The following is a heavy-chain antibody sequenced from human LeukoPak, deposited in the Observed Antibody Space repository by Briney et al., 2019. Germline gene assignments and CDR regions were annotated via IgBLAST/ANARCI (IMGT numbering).Heavy chain of an antibody. V-gene: IGHV5-51*01. D-gene: IGHD3-3*01. CDR3: ARQADDFWSGYVELDY. CDR2: IYPGDSDT. J-gene: IGHJ4*02. Sequence: GESLQISCKGSGYSFTSYWIGWVRPMPGKGLEWMGIIYPGDSDTRYSPSFQGQVTISADKSISTAYLQWSSLKASDTAMYYCARQADDFWSGYVELDYWGQGTLVTVSS. CDR1: GYSFTSYW.